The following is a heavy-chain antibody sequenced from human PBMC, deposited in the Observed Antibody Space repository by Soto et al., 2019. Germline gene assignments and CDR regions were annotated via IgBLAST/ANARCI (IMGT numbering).Heavy chain of an antibody. V-gene: IGHV3-73*01. CDR1: GFTFSSSP. CDR3: TAQTVSVADY. Sequence: GGSLRLSCAASGFTFSSSPMHWVRQASGKGLEWVGRIRSQGDSYATAYIESVNGRFTISRDDSKNTAYLQMNSLETEDTAVYYCTAQTVSVADYWGQGTLVTVSS. J-gene: IGHJ4*02. CDR2: IRSQGDSYAT.